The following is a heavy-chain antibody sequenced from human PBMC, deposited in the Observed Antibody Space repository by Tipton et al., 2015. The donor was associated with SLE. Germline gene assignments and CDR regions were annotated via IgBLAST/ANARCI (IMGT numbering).Heavy chain of an antibody. CDR2: IIPILGIA. Sequence: QLVQSGADVKKPGSSVKVSCKASGGTFSSYAIGWVRQAPGQGLEWMGGIIPILGIANYAQKFQGRVTITADKSTSTAYMELSSLRSEDTAVYYCARGARYCSGGSCSYWYFDLWGRGTLVTVSS. V-gene: IGHV1-69*09. D-gene: IGHD2-15*01. J-gene: IGHJ2*01. CDR3: ARGARYCSGGSCSYWYFDL. CDR1: GGTFSSYA.